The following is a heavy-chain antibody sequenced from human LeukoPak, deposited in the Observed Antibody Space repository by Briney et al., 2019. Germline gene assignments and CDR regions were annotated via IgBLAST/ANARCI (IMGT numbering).Heavy chain of an antibody. J-gene: IGHJ4*02. CDR2: IYYSGST. CDR3: ARGLRGYYSDY. CDR1: GGSISSYY. D-gene: IGHD3-22*01. Sequence: SETLSLTCTVSGGSISSYYWSWIRQPPGKGLEWLGYIYYSGSTKYNPSLKSRVTISVDTSKNQFSLNLSSVTAADTAVYYCARGLRGYYSDYWGQGTLVPVSS. V-gene: IGHV4-59*01.